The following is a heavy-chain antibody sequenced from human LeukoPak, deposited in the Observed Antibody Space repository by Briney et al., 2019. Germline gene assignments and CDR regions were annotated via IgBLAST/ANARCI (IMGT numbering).Heavy chain of an antibody. CDR1: GFTFSSYA. V-gene: IGHV3-23*01. CDR2: ISGSGGST. Sequence: GGFLRLSCAASGFTFSSYAMSWVRQAPGKGLEWVSAISGSGGSTYYADSVEGRFTISRDNSKNTLYLQMNSLRAEDTAVYYCAKHLTPRLYSSSWYWWFDPWGQGTLVTVSS. CDR3: AKHLTPRLYSSSWYWWFDP. J-gene: IGHJ5*02. D-gene: IGHD6-13*01.